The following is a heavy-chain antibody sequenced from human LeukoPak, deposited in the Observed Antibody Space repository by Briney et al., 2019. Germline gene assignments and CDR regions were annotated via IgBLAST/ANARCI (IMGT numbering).Heavy chain of an antibody. V-gene: IGHV4-59*01. Sequence: SETLSLTCAVSGGSFSGYYWTWIRQPPGKGLEWIGYIYYSGSTNYNPSLKSRVTISVDTSKNQFSLKLSSVTAADTAVYYCARDAAKAQLAYFDYWGQGTLVTVSS. CDR2: IYYSGST. J-gene: IGHJ4*02. D-gene: IGHD6-13*01. CDR1: GGSFSGYY. CDR3: ARDAAKAQLAYFDY.